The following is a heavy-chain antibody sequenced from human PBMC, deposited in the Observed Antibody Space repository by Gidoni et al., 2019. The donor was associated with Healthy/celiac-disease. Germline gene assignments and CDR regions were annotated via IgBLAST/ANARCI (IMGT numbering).Heavy chain of an antibody. J-gene: IGHJ4*02. D-gene: IGHD6-19*01. CDR1: GGSISSSSYY. Sequence: QLQLQESGPGLVKPSETLSLTCTVAGGSISSSSYYWGWIRQPPGKGLEWIWSSYYGGSTYYNPSLKSRVTISVDTSKNQFSLKLSSVTAADTAVYYCARRGQWLAIDYWGQGTLVTVSS. CDR3: ARRGQWLAIDY. CDR2: SYYGGST. V-gene: IGHV4-39*01.